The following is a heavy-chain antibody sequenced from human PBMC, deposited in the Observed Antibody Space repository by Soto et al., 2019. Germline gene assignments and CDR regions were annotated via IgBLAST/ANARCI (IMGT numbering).Heavy chain of an antibody. CDR3: ARDERTFGDGAFDI. D-gene: IGHD3-16*01. CDR2: IYYSGST. J-gene: IGHJ3*02. CDR1: GGSISSYY. Sequence: PSETLSLTCTVSGGSISSYYWSWIRQPPGKGLEWIGYIYYSGSTNYNPSLKSRVTISVDTSKNQFSLKLSSVTAADTAVYYCARDERTFGDGAFDIWGQGIMVTVSS. V-gene: IGHV4-59*01.